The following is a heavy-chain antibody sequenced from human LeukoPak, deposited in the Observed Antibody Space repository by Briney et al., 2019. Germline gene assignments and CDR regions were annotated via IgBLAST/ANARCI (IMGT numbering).Heavy chain of an antibody. D-gene: IGHD6-19*01. V-gene: IGHV4-39*01. CDR3: ARHVWQWLAKGKFDY. Sequence: SETLSLTCTVSGGSISSSSYYWGWIRQPPGKGLEWIGSIYYSGSTNYNPSLKSRVTISVDTSKNQFSLKLSSVTAADTAVYYYARHVWQWLAKGKFDYWGQGTLVTVSS. J-gene: IGHJ4*02. CDR2: IYYSGST. CDR1: GGSISSSSYY.